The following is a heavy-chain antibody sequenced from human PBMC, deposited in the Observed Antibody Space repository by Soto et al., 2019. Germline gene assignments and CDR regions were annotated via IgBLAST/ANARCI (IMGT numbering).Heavy chain of an antibody. CDR1: GFTFSSYA. V-gene: IGHV3-23*01. CDR3: ARVALERDFDWLSATSY. CDR2: ISGSGGST. J-gene: IGHJ4*02. D-gene: IGHD3-9*01. Sequence: PGGSLRLSCAASGFTFSSYAMSWVRQAPGKGLEWVSAISGSGGSTYYADSVKGRFTISRDNSKNTLYLQMNSLRAEDTAVYYCARVALERDFDWLSATSYWGQGTLVTVSS.